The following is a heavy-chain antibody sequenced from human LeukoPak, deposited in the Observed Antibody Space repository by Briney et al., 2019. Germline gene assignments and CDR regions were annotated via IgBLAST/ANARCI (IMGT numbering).Heavy chain of an antibody. J-gene: IGHJ2*01. CDR2: MNPNSGNT. CDR1: GYTFTSYD. V-gene: IGHV1-8*01. D-gene: IGHD3-10*01. CDR3: ARAWGVQNWYFDL. Sequence: ASVKVSCKASGYTFTSYDINWVRQAPGQGLEWMGWMNPNSGNTGYAQKFQGRVTMTRNTSISTAYTELSSLRSEDTAVYYCARAWGVQNWYFDLWGRGTLVTVSS.